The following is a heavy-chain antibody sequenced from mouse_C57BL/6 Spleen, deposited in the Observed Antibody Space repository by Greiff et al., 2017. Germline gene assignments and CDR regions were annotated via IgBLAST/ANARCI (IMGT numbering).Heavy chain of an antibody. CDR2: IRNKANGYTT. CDR3: ASSTMVTTPFAY. V-gene: IGHV7-3*01. D-gene: IGHD2-2*01. Sequence: VQLKESGGGLVQPGGSLSLSCAASGFTFTDYYMSWVRQPPGKALEWLGFIRNKANGYTTEYSASVKGRFTISRDNSQSILYLQMNALRAEDSATYYCASSTMVTTPFAYWGQGTLVTVSA. J-gene: IGHJ3*01. CDR1: GFTFTDYY.